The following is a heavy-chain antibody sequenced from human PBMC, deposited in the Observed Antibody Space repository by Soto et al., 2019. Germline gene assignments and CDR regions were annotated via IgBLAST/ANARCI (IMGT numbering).Heavy chain of an antibody. CDR2: VYNSGST. V-gene: IGHV4-59*08. D-gene: IGHD3-16*02. CDR3: ARHDTEVIVSAGWFDP. CDR1: GGSITNYY. J-gene: IGHJ5*02. Sequence: PSETLSLTCTVSGGSITNYYWSWIRQPPGKGLEWIAYVYNSGSTNSNPSLKSRVTISVDTSKNQFSLKLSSVTAADTAVYYCARHDTEVIVSAGWFDPWGQGTPVTVSS.